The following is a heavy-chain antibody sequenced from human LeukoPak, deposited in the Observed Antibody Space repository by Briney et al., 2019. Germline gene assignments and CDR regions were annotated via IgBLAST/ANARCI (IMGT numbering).Heavy chain of an antibody. D-gene: IGHD3-10*01. CDR1: GFTFSSYG. V-gene: IGHV3-30*18. Sequence: GGSPRLSCAASGFTFSSYGMHWVRQAPGKGLEWVAVISYDGSNKYYADSVKGRFTISRDNSKNTLYLQMNSLRAEDTAVYYCAKDPLMYYYGSGSPRPFDYWGQGTLVTVSS. CDR3: AKDPLMYYYGSGSPRPFDY. J-gene: IGHJ4*02. CDR2: ISYDGSNK.